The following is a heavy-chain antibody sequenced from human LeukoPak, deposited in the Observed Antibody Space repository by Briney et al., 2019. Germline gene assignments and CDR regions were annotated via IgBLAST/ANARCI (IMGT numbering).Heavy chain of an antibody. CDR1: GYTFTGYY. D-gene: IGHD6-19*01. Sequence: ASVKVSCKAAGYTFTGYYMHWARQAPGQGLEWMGWINPNSGGTNYAQKFQGRVTMTEDTSTDTAYMELSSLRSEDTAVYYCATRLISGWYVKHFQHWGQGTLVTVSS. CDR3: ATRLISGWYVKHFQH. J-gene: IGHJ1*01. CDR2: INPNSGGT. V-gene: IGHV1-2*02.